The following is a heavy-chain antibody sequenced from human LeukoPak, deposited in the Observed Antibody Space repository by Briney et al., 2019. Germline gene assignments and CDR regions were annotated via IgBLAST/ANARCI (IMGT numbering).Heavy chain of an antibody. CDR2: IIPVFGAA. D-gene: IGHD6-13*01. CDR1: GDTFNNYA. CDR3: ATSNGPIAAPATDY. Sequence: GASVKVSCKASGDTFNNYAFGWVRQAPGHGLEWVGGIIPVFGAANYAQKFQGRVTITADESTSTAYMELASLRSDDTAMYYCATSNGPIAAPATDYWGQGTLVTVS. J-gene: IGHJ4*02. V-gene: IGHV1-69*13.